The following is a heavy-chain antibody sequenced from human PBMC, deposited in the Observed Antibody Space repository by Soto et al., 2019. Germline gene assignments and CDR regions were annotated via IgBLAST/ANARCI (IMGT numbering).Heavy chain of an antibody. CDR3: ARHVAAPGFDY. J-gene: IGHJ4*02. Sequence: NPSETLSLTCTVSGGSISSYYWSWIRQPPGKGLEWIGYIYYSGSTKYNPSLKSRVTISVDTAKNQFSLRLSSVTAADTAVYYCARHVAAPGFDYWGQGTLVTVSS. CDR1: GGSISSYY. D-gene: IGHD2-15*01. CDR2: IYYSGST. V-gene: IGHV4-59*08.